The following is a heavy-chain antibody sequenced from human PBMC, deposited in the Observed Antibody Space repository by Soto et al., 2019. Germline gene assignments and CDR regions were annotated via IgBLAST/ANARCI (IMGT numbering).Heavy chain of an antibody. J-gene: IGHJ6*02. V-gene: IGHV3-30*18. D-gene: IGHD6-13*01. CDR1: GLTFSNYG. Sequence: QVQLVESGGGVVQPGRSLRVSCAASGLTFSNYGMHWVRQAPGKGLEWVAVISYDGSNKYYADSVKGRFTIFRDNSKHTLSLQMNNLRAEDTAVYYCAKEIRLQQLGPSDAMGVWGQGTTVTVSS. CDR2: ISYDGSNK. CDR3: AKEIRLQQLGPSDAMGV.